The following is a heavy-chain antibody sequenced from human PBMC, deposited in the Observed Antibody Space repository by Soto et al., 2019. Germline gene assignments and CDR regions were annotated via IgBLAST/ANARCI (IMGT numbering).Heavy chain of an antibody. J-gene: IGHJ3*02. CDR1: GFTFSSYA. D-gene: IGHD6-6*01. CDR2: ISGSGGST. Sequence: LRLSCAASGFTFSSYAMSWVRQAPGKGLEWVSAISGSGGSTYYADSVKGRFTISRDNSKNTLYLQMNSLRAEDTAVYYCAIQLVRTGAFDIGGKGTMVTVSS. CDR3: AIQLVRTGAFDI. V-gene: IGHV3-23*01.